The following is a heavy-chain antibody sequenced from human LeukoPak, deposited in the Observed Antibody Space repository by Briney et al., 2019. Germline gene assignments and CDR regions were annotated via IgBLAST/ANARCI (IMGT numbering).Heavy chain of an antibody. D-gene: IGHD2-21*02. J-gene: IGHJ5*02. CDR2: ISYDASNK. V-gene: IGHV3-33*05. Sequence: SGGSLRLSCAASGFIFSSYGMHWVRQTPGKGLECVAVISYDASNKYYADSVKGRFTISRDNSKNTLYLQMNSLRAEDTAVYYCAKDRLVTAISQTNWFDPWGQGTLVTVSS. CDR3: AKDRLVTAISQTNWFDP. CDR1: GFIFSSYG.